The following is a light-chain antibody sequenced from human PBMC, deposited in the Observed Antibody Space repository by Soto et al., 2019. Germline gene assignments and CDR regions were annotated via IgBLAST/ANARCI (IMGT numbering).Light chain of an antibody. CDR2: GAS. CDR1: QSVGGD. J-gene: IGKJ4*01. CDR3: QQYENWPQLT. Sequence: IVMTQSPATLSVSPGERATLSCRASQSVGGDLAWYQRKPGQAPRLLIYGASSRAPGIPARFSGSGSGTEFTLTIGSLQSEDIAVYYCQQYENWPQLTFGGGTKVDIK. V-gene: IGKV3-15*01.